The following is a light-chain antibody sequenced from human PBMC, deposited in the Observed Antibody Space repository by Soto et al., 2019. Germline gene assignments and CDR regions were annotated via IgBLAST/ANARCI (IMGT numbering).Light chain of an antibody. Sequence: EIVLTQSPGSLSLSPRERATLSFRASHSVSSNHLAWYQPKPGQAHRLLIDCASRRAAGIPDRFSGSGSVTDFTLTISRLEPEDFAMYYCQQDCSSTYTFGKGTKVEIK. V-gene: IGKV3-20*01. CDR1: HSVSSNH. CDR3: QQDCSSTYT. J-gene: IGKJ2*01. CDR2: CAS.